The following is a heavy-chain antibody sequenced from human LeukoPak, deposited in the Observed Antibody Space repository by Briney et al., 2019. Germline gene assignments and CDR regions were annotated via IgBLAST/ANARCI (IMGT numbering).Heavy chain of an antibody. V-gene: IGHV3-30-3*01. CDR2: ISSDGSNK. Sequence: GGSLRLSCAASGFTFSNYAMHWVRQAPGKGLEWVAVISSDGSNKYYADSVKGRFTISRDNAKNSLYLQMNSLRDEDTAVYYCARDLHYAFDIWGQGTMVTASS. D-gene: IGHD3-10*01. CDR3: ARDLHYAFDI. J-gene: IGHJ3*02. CDR1: GFTFSNYA.